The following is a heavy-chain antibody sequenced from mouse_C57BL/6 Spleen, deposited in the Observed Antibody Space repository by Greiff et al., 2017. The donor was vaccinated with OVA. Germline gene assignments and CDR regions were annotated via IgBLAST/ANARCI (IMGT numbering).Heavy chain of an antibody. CDR1: GYAFSSYW. J-gene: IGHJ2*01. V-gene: IGHV1-80*01. D-gene: IGHD1-1*01. Sequence: QVHVKQSGAELVKPGASVKISCKASGYAFSSYWMNWVKQRPGKGLEWIGQIYPGDGDTNYNGKFKGKATLTADKSSSTAYMQLSSLTSEDSAVYFCARGDSITTVVGDYWGQGTTLTVSS. CDR2: IYPGDGDT. CDR3: ARGDSITTVVGDY.